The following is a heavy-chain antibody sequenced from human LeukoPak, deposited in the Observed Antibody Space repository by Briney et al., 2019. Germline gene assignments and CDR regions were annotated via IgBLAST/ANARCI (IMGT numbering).Heavy chain of an antibody. V-gene: IGHV4-59*01. D-gene: IGHD3-22*01. Sequence: SETLSLTCTVSGGSISSYYWCWIRQPPGKGLEWIGYIYYSGSTNYNPSLKSRVTISVDTSKNQFSLKLSSVTAADTAVYYCARFSGYFYYFDYWGQGTLVTVSS. CDR2: IYYSGST. J-gene: IGHJ4*02. CDR1: GGSISSYY. CDR3: ARFSGYFYYFDY.